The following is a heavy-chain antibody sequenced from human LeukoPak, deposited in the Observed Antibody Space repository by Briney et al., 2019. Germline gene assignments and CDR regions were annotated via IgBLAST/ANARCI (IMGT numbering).Heavy chain of an antibody. D-gene: IGHD2-15*01. CDR2: ISSSSSYI. CDR1: GFTFSSYA. CDR3: ARGYCSGGSCYSRYYFDY. J-gene: IGHJ4*02. Sequence: GGSLRLSCAASGFTFSSYAMSWVRQAPGKGLEWVSSISSSSSYIYYADSVKGRFTISRDNAKNSLYLQMNSLRAEDTAVYYCARGYCSGGSCYSRYYFDYWGQGTLVTVSS. V-gene: IGHV3-21*01.